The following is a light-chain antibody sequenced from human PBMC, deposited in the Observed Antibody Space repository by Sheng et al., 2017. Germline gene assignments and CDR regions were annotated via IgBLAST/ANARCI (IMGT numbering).Light chain of an antibody. Sequence: DIQMTQSPSSLSASVGDRVTITCRRSQAIGNYLVLVSAETRKLPNLLIYTASTLQSGVPSRFSGSGSGTDFTLTISSLQPEDVATYYCQKYNHAPLTFGGGPRWR. CDR2: TAS. CDR3: QKYNHAPLT. CDR1: QAIGNY. J-gene: IGKJ4*01. V-gene: IGKV1-27*01.